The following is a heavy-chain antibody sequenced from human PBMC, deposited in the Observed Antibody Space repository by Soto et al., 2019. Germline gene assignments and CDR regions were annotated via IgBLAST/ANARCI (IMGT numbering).Heavy chain of an antibody. Sequence: SVKVSCKASGGTFSSYAISWVRQAPGQGLEWMGGIIPIFGTANYAQRFQGRVTITADESTSTAYMELSSLRSEDTAVYYCARSKYYYDSSGSQKKPSNKFDYWDQGTLVTVSS. CDR2: IIPIFGTA. V-gene: IGHV1-69*13. CDR3: ARSKYYYDSSGSQKKPSNKFDY. D-gene: IGHD3-22*01. CDR1: GGTFSSYA. J-gene: IGHJ4*02.